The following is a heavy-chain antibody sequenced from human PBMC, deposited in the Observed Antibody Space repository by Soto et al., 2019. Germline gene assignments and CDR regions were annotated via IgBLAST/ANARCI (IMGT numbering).Heavy chain of an antibody. D-gene: IGHD5-18*01. CDR1: GYSFANYW. CDR3: ARPESPRDTVVYDF. V-gene: IGHV5-51*01. J-gene: IGHJ4*01. Sequence: GESLKISCKASGYSFANYWIGWVCQKPGKGLEWMGVIYPGDSETTYSPSFEGQVIISVDRSRGTAFLEWSSLKASDTAKYYCARPESPRDTVVYDFSGHGTQLTVSS. CDR2: IYPGDSET.